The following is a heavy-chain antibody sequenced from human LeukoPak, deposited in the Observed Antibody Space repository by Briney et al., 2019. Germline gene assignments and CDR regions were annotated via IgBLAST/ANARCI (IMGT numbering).Heavy chain of an antibody. CDR1: GGSISSGSYY. CDR3: ARALAYCGGDCYLDAFDI. Sequence: PSQTLSLTCTVSGGSISSGSYYWSWIRQPAGKGLEWIGRIYTSGSTNYNPSLKSRVTISVDTSKNQFSLKLSSVTAADTAVYYCARALAYCGGDCYLDAFDIWGQGTMVTVSS. V-gene: IGHV4-61*02. D-gene: IGHD2-21*02. CDR2: IYTSGST. J-gene: IGHJ3*02.